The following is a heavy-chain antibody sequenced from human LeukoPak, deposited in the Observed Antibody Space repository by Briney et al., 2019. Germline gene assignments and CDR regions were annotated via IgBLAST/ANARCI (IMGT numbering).Heavy chain of an antibody. D-gene: IGHD5-12*01. CDR2: FSGGGGKT. V-gene: IGHV3-23*01. CDR1: GFTFSSYA. CDR3: AKSIVATITDFDC. J-gene: IGHJ4*02. Sequence: PGGSLRLSCAASGFTFSSYAMSWVRQAPGKGLEWVSTFSGGGGKTYYADSVKGRFTISRDNSKNTLYLQMNSLRAEDTAVYYCAKSIVATITDFDCWGQGTLVTVSS.